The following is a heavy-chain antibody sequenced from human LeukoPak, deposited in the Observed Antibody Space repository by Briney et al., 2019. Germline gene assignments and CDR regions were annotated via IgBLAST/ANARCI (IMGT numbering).Heavy chain of an antibody. J-gene: IGHJ6*03. CDR2: IRYDGSNK. D-gene: IGHD1-26*01. Sequence: GGSLRLSCAASGFSFSDYGMHWVRQAPGKGLEWVTFIRYDGSNKYYADSVKARFIISRDNSKNTLYLQMDSLRTADTAVYYCAKRGLIEESTGPRDYYYMDVWGKGTAVTVSS. V-gene: IGHV3-30*02. CDR3: AKRGLIEESTGPRDYYYMDV. CDR1: GFSFSDYG.